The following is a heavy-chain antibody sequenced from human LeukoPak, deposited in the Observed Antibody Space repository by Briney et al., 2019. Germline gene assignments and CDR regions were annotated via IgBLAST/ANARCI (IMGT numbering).Heavy chain of an antibody. CDR1: GFTFGDLA. V-gene: IGHV3-7*04. CDR2: IKQDGSEK. D-gene: IGHD6-13*01. Sequence: GRSLRLSYTASGFTFGDLAMNWFRQAPGKGLEWVANIKQDGSEKYYVDSVKGRFTISRDNAKNSLYLQMNSLRAEDTAVYYCARDSSSWSPTNDYWGQGTLVTVSS. CDR3: ARDSSSWSPTNDY. J-gene: IGHJ4*02.